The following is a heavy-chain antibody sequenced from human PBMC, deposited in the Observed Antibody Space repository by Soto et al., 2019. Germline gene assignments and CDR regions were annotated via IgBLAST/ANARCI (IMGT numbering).Heavy chain of an antibody. D-gene: IGHD2-2*01. CDR1: GGSFSGYY. Sequence: SETLSLTCAVYGGSFSGYYWSWIRQPPGKGLEWIGEINHSGSTNYNPSLKSRVTISVDTSKNQFSLKLSSVTAADTAVYYCAILVVPAAIIGNWFDPWGQGTLVTVSS. J-gene: IGHJ5*02. CDR3: AILVVPAAIIGNWFDP. CDR2: INHSGST. V-gene: IGHV4-34*01.